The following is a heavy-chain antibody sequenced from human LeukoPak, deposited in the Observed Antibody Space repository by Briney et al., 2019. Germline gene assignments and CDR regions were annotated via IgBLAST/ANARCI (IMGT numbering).Heavy chain of an antibody. Sequence: ASVKVSCKASGYTFTSYGISWVRQAPGQGLEWMGWISVYNGNTNYAQKLQGRVTVTTDTSTSTAYMELRSLRSDDTAVYYCARDRFWSGRETYYYYYGMDVWGQGTTVTVSS. CDR3: ARDRFWSGRETYYYYYGMDV. J-gene: IGHJ6*02. CDR1: GYTFTSYG. D-gene: IGHD3-3*01. V-gene: IGHV1-18*01. CDR2: ISVYNGNT.